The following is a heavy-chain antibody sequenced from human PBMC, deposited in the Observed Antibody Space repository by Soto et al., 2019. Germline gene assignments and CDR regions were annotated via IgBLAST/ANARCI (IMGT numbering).Heavy chain of an antibody. CDR3: ARSYGDWVINYYYYGMDV. D-gene: IGHD3-16*01. Sequence: PSETLSLTCAVSGGSVTNNNYWGWVRQPPGKGLEWIGEIYHTGSTNYNPSLKSRVTMSVDKSKNQFSLNLRSVTAADTAVYYCARSYGDWVINYYYYGMDVWGQGTTVT. J-gene: IGHJ6*02. CDR2: IYHTGST. CDR1: GGSVTNNNY. V-gene: IGHV4-4*02.